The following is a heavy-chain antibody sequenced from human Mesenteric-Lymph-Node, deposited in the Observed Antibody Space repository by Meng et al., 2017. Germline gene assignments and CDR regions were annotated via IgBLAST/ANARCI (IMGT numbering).Heavy chain of an antibody. CDR1: GGTFSSYA. CDR3: ATRGRIVGIVGATRYYYGMDV. V-gene: IGHV1-69*05. J-gene: IGHJ6*02. Sequence: SVKVSCKASGGTFSSYAISWVRQAPGQGLEWMGGIIPIFGTANYAQKFQGRVTITTDESTSTAYMELSSLRSEDTAVYYCATRGRIVGIVGATRYYYGMDVWGQGTTVTVSS. CDR2: IIPIFGTA. D-gene: IGHD1-26*01.